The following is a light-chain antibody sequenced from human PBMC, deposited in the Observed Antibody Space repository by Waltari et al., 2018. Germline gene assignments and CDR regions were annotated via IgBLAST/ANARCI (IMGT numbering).Light chain of an antibody. CDR1: SRDIGGYDY. CDR3: SSYTSDYTLI. Sequence: QSALTQPASVTGSPGQSITIPCTGTSRDIGGYDYVSWYQQYPGTAPKLIISDVSDRPSGVSYRFSGSKSGSTASLTISGLQPEDEADYYCSSYTSDYTLIYGGGTRLTVL. V-gene: IGLV2-14*03. J-gene: IGLJ2*01. CDR2: DVS.